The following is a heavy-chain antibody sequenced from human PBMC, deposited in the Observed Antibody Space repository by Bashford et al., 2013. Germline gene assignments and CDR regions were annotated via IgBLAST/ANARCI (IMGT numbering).Heavy chain of an antibody. CDR1: GFTFSSYG. D-gene: IGHD1-26*01. Sequence: GSLRLSCAASGFTFSSYGMQWVRQAPGKGLEWVALISDDGSDKYYADSVKGRFPISRDNSKDTLYLQMNSLRVEDTAVYYCGKTSGSSNGPIDYWGQGTLVTVSS. J-gene: IGHJ4*02. CDR2: ISDDGSDK. CDR3: GKTSGSSNGPIDY. V-gene: IGHV3-30*18.